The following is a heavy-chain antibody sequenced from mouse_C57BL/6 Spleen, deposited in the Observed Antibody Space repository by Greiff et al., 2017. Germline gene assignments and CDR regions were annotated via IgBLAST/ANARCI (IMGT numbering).Heavy chain of an antibody. CDR2: IDPSDSYT. V-gene: IGHV1-69*01. CDR1: GYTFTSYW. D-gene: IGHD1-1*01. J-gene: IGHJ3*01. Sequence: VQLQQPGAELVMPGASVKLSCKASGYTFTSYWMHWVKQRPGQGLEWIGEIDPSDSYTNYNQKFKGKSTLTVDKSSSTAYMQLSSLTSEDSAVYYCARSYYGSITGFAYWGQGTLVTVSA. CDR3: ARSYYGSITGFAY.